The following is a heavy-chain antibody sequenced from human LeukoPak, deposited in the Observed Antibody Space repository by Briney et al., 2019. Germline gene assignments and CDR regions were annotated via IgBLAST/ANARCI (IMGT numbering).Heavy chain of an antibody. CDR3: ATPMRFDY. V-gene: IGHV3-7*05. Sequence: PGGSLRLSCAASGFTFSSYWMSWVRQAPGKGREWVANIKEDGSEKYYVDSVKGRFTVFRDNAKKSLYLQMNSLRDEDTAVYYCATPMRFDYWGQGTLVTVSS. CDR2: IKEDGSEK. J-gene: IGHJ4*02. CDR1: GFTFSSYW.